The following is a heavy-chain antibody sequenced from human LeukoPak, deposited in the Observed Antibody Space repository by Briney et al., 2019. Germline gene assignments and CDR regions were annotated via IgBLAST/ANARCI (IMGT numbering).Heavy chain of an antibody. CDR3: ATYRPGTMEGL. CDR1: GVSFSSSTYY. J-gene: IGHJ4*02. D-gene: IGHD1-1*01. V-gene: IGHV4-39*01. CDR2: IYNSGGA. Sequence: SETLSLTCTVSGVSFSSSTYYWGWIRQPPGKGLEWIGTIYNSGGAYSPSLKSRVTISIDTSKHQFSLKLSSVTAADTAVYYCATYRPGTMEGLWGQGTLVTVSS.